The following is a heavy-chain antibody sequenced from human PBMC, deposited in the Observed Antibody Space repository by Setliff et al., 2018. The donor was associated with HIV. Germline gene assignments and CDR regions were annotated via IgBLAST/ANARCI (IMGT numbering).Heavy chain of an antibody. CDR1: GGTLSTYG. J-gene: IGHJ4*02. Sequence: GASVKVSCKASGGTLSTYGISWVRQAPGQGLEWMGGIIPVLGITNYAQKFQGRVMITADKSTSTAYMELSSLRSEGTAVYYCARTPYCTNGLCYRYYFDYWGQGTLVTVSS. CDR2: IIPVLGIT. V-gene: IGHV1-69*10. D-gene: IGHD2-8*01. CDR3: ARTPYCTNGLCYRYYFDY.